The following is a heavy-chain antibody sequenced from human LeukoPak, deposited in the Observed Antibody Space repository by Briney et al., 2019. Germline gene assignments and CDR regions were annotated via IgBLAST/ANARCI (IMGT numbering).Heavy chain of an antibody. CDR3: AKDTTPEWELLPDFDY. Sequence: GRSLRLSCAASGFTFSSYGMHWVRQAPGKGLEWVAVISYDGSNKYYADSEKGRFTISRDNSKNTLYLQMNSLRAEDTAVYYCAKDTTPEWELLPDFDYWGQGTLVTVSS. CDR2: ISYDGSNK. D-gene: IGHD1-26*01. V-gene: IGHV3-30*18. J-gene: IGHJ4*02. CDR1: GFTFSSYG.